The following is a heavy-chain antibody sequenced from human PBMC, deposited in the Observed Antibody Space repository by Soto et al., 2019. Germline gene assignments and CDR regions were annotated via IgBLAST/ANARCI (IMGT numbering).Heavy chain of an antibody. Sequence: QVQLQESGPGLVKPSETLSLTCTVSGGSISDYYWSWIRQPPGKGLEWIGYIYYSGSTNYNPSLKNRVTISVDTSKKQFSLKLSSVTAADTAVYYGARTYQKNGMDFDYWGQGTLVTVSS. CDR2: IYYSGST. CDR1: GGSISDYY. V-gene: IGHV4-59*08. J-gene: IGHJ4*02. D-gene: IGHD2-2*01. CDR3: ARTYQKNGMDFDY.